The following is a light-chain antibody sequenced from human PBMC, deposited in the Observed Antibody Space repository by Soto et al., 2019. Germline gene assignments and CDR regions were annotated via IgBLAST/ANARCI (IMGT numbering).Light chain of an antibody. CDR3: SSYTSSSTLFYV. V-gene: IGLV2-14*01. Sequence: QSALTQPASVSGSPGQSITISCTGTSSDVGGYNYVSWYQQHPGKAPKLMIYAVSNRPSGVSNRFSGSKSGNTASLTISGLQAEDEAHYYCSSYTSSSTLFYVFGTGTKVTVL. CDR1: SSDVGGYNY. CDR2: AVS. J-gene: IGLJ1*01.